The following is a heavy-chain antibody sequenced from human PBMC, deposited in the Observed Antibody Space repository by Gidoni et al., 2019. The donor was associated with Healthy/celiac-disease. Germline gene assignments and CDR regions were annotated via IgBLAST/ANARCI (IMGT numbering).Heavy chain of an antibody. J-gene: IGHJ4*02. Sequence: QVQLVESGGGVVQPGRSLRLSCAASGFTFSSYAMHGVRQAPGKGLAWVAVISYDGSNKYYADSVKGRFTISRDNAKNTLYLQMNSLRAEDTAVYYCARDLGFYYFDYWGQGTLVTVSS. CDR1: GFTFSSYA. V-gene: IGHV3-30-3*01. CDR3: ARDLGFYYFDY. CDR2: ISYDGSNK.